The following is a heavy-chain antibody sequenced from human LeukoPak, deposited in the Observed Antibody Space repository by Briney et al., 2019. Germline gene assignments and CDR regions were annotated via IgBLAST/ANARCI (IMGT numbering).Heavy chain of an antibody. J-gene: IGHJ3*02. Sequence: GGSLRLSCAASGFTFSSYGMHWVRQAPGKGLEWVAFIRYDGSNKYYADSVKGRFTISRDNSKNTLYLQMDSLRREDTAVYYCARNRAFGTFDAFDMWGQGTMVTVSS. CDR3: ARNRAFGTFDAFDM. V-gene: IGHV3-30*02. CDR1: GFTFSSYG. CDR2: IRYDGSNK. D-gene: IGHD3-10*01.